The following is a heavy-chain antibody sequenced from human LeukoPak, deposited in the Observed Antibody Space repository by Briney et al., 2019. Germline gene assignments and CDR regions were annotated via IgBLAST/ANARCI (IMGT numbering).Heavy chain of an antibody. Sequence: GGSLRLSCVASGFTFSDKWMSWVRQAPGKGPEWVASIKKDGSQKYYVDSVKGRFSISRDNAQNSLYLEMSSLSVEDTAIYSCARVGWELLNLHFDPWGQGTLVTVSS. V-gene: IGHV3-7*03. CDR3: ARVGWELLNLHFDP. J-gene: IGHJ5*02. CDR1: GFTFSDKW. D-gene: IGHD1-26*01. CDR2: IKKDGSQK.